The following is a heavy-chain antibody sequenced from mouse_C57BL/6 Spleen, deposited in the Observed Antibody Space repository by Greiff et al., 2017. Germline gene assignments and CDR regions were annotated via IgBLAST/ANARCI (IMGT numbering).Heavy chain of an antibody. D-gene: IGHD1-1*01. CDR2: ISSGSSTI. V-gene: IGHV5-17*01. J-gene: IGHJ1*03. CDR1: GFTFSDYG. Sequence: EVQLVESGGGLVKPGGSLKLSCAASGFTFSDYGMHWVPQAPEKGLEWVAYISSGSSTIYYADTVKGRFTISRDNAKNTLFLQMTSLRSEDTAMYYCARKELLLRYFDVWGTGTTVTVSS. CDR3: ARKELLLRYFDV.